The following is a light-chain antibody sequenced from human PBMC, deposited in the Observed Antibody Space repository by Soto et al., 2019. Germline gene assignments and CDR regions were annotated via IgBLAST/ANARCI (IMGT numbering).Light chain of an antibody. CDR3: SSYTSSGTRYV. V-gene: IGLV2-14*01. J-gene: IGLJ1*01. Sequence: QSALTQAASVSGSPGQSITISCTGTSSDVGGSNYVSWYQQHPGKAPKLMIYDVSNRPSGVSNRFSGSKSGNTASLTISGLQAEDEADYYCSSYTSSGTRYVFGTGTKLTVL. CDR1: SSDVGGSNY. CDR2: DVS.